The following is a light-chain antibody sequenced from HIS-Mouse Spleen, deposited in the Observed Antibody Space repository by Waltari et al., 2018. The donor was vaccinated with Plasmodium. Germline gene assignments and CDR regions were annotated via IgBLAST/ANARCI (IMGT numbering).Light chain of an antibody. CDR1: QSISSR. V-gene: IGKV1-5*03. CDR2: KAS. J-gene: IGKJ2*01. Sequence: DIQMTPSPSTLSASVGDRVPITCRASQSISSRLAWYQQKPGKAPNLLIYKASSLESGVPSRFSGSGSGTEFTLTISSLQPDDFATYYCQQYNSYSYTFGQGTKLEIK. CDR3: QQYNSYSYT.